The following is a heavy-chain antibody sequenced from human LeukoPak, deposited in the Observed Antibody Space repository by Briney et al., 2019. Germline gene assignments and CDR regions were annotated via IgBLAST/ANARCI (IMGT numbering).Heavy chain of an antibody. CDR1: GGSISSGDYY. CDR2: IYYSGST. CDR3: ARDGGASAQIDY. V-gene: IGHV4-30-4*01. J-gene: IGHJ4*02. Sequence: PSQTLSLTCTVSGGSISSGDYYWSWIRQPPGKGLEWIGYIYYSGSTYYNPSLKSRVTISVDTSKNQFSLKLSSVTAADTAVYYCARDGGASAQIDYWGQGTLVTVSS. D-gene: IGHD3-16*01.